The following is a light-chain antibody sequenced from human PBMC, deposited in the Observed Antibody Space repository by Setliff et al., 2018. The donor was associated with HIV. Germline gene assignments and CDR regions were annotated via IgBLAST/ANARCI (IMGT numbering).Light chain of an antibody. CDR3: AAWDDTVNGYV. CDR1: TSNIGNND. V-gene: IGLV1-51*02. Sequence: QSVLTQPPSVSAAPGQKVTISCSGSTSNIGNNDVSWYQQLPGTAPKLLIYENNKRPSGIPDRFSGSKSGSSASLAISGLQSEDEADYYCAAWDDTVNGYVFGTGTKVTVL. J-gene: IGLJ1*01. CDR2: ENN.